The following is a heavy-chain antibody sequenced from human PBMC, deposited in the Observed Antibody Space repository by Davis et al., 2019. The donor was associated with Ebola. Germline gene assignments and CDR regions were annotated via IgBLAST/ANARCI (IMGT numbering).Heavy chain of an antibody. J-gene: IGHJ4*02. V-gene: IGHV3-13*01. CDR2: IGTAGDT. CDR1: GFTFSSYD. D-gene: IGHD3-10*01. CDR3: ARVAFGELFPDY. Sequence: GESLKISCAASGFTFSSYDMHWVRQATGKGLEWVSAIGTAGDTYYPGSVKGRFTISRENAKNSLYLQMNSLRAEDTAVYYCARVAFGELFPDYWGQGTLVTVSS.